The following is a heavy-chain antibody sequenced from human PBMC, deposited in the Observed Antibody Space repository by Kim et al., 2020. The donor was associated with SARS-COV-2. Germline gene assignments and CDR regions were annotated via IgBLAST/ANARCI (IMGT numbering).Heavy chain of an antibody. CDR2: GDRQ. D-gene: IGHD3-16*01. Sequence: GDRQYYAASVKGRFTISRHNSKNTLYLQMNSLRPEDTAVYYCARDAFGMDVWGQGTTVTVSS. CDR3: ARDAFGMDV. V-gene: IGHV3-53*04. J-gene: IGHJ6*02.